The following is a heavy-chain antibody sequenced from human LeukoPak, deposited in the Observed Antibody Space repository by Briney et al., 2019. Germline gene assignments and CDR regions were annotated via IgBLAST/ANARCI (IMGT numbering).Heavy chain of an antibody. D-gene: IGHD6-13*01. Sequence: PSETLSLTCAVYGGSFSNYYWGWIRQPPGKGLEWIGDVNDSGSTNYNPSLKSRVTISVDTSKNQFSLKLTSVTAADTAVYYCARDSSYTTSWPFDYWGQGNLVTVSS. CDR2: VNDSGST. V-gene: IGHV4-34*01. CDR3: ARDSSYTTSWPFDY. J-gene: IGHJ4*02. CDR1: GGSFSNYY.